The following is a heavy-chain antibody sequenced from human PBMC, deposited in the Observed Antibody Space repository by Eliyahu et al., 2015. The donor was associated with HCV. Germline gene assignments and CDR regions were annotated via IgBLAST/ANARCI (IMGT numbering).Heavy chain of an antibody. CDR3: GKDLWGGPSWYGASAV. J-gene: IGHJ3*01. CDR1: GVSIGSYA. Sequence: PGGSVRLSCAPSGVSIGSYAMHWVRQGPGQGLEWVALISSDGGITYFGDSVQGRFSISRDNTKNVVYLQMNSVTTGDTAFYFCGKDLWGGPSWYGASAVWGQGKKVTVSS. CDR2: ISSDGGIT. V-gene: IGHV3-43*01. D-gene: IGHD3-10*01.